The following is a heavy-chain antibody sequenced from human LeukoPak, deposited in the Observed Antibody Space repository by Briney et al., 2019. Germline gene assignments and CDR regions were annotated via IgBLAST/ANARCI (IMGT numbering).Heavy chain of an antibody. CDR1: GFTFSSYA. D-gene: IGHD2-2*02. J-gene: IGHJ5*02. V-gene: IGHV3-30-3*01. CDR2: ISYDGSNK. Sequence: GGSLRLSCAASGFTFSSYAMHWVRQAPGKGLEWVAVISYDGSNKYYTDSVKGRFTISRDNSKNTLYLQMNSLRAEDTAVYYCARDSDCSSTSCYTVYLFENWFDPWGQGTLVTVSS. CDR3: ARDSDCSSTSCYTVYLFENWFDP.